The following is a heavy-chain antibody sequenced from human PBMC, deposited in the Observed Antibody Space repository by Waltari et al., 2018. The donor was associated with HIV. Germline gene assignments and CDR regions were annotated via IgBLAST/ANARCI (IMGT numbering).Heavy chain of an antibody. V-gene: IGHV3-66*01. CDR2: IYSGGST. D-gene: IGHD2-21*02. Sequence: EVQLVESGGGLVQPGGSLRLSCAASGFTVSSNYMSWVRQAPGKGLEWVSVIYSGGSTYYADSVKGRFTISRDNSKNTLYLQMNSLRAEDTAVYYCASIAYGGGDCYPRGMDVWGQGTTVTVSS. CDR1: GFTVSSNY. CDR3: ASIAYGGGDCYPRGMDV. J-gene: IGHJ6*02.